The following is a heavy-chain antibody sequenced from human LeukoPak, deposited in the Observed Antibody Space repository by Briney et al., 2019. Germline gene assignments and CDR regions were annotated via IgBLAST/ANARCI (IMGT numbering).Heavy chain of an antibody. J-gene: IGHJ3*01. CDR3: ARGGSYSLDAFDV. CDR2: INSDGSST. Sequence: GGSLRLSCAASGFTFSSYWMHWVRQAPGKGLVWVSRINSDGSSTSYVDSVKGRFTISRDNAKNTLYLQMNSLRAEDTAVYYCARGGSYSLDAFDVWGQGTMVTVSS. V-gene: IGHV3-74*01. D-gene: IGHD1-26*01. CDR1: GFTFSSYW.